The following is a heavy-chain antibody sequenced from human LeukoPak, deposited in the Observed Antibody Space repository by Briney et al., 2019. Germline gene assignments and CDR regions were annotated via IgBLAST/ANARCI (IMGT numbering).Heavy chain of an antibody. J-gene: IGHJ4*02. D-gene: IGHD6-13*01. CDR1: GFTFSTYS. Sequence: GGSLRLSCAASGFTFSTYSMNWVRQAPGKGLEWVANIGEDGSEKYYVDSVKGRFTISRDNSKNTLYLQMNSLRAEDTAVYYCARALSSNQIPPSYFDYWGQGTLVTVSS. V-gene: IGHV3-7*03. CDR3: ARALSSNQIPPSYFDY. CDR2: IGEDGSEK.